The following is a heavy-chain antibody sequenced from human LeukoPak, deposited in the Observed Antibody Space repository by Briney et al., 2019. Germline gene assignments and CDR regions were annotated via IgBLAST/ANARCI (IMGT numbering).Heavy chain of an antibody. V-gene: IGHV1-18*01. J-gene: IGHJ4*02. CDR3: ARDQYDSVWGSHRPYFDY. CDR1: GYTFSSYG. CDR2: ISVHNGDT. D-gene: IGHD3-16*01. Sequence: ASVKVSFKASGYTFSSYGISWVRQARGQGLEWMGWISVHNGDTKYAQKFQDRVIMTTDTSTSTAYMELWGLRSDDTAVYYCARDQYDSVWGSHRPYFDYWGQGTLVTVSS.